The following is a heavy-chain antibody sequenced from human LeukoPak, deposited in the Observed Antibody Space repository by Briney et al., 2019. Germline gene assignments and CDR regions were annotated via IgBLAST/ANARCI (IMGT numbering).Heavy chain of an antibody. CDR3: AKELYFGSGSYPDY. D-gene: IGHD3-10*01. J-gene: IGHJ4*02. CDR2: ISHDGSDS. Sequence: GRSLTLSCAASGFTFSSYGMHWVRQAPGKGLEWVAVISHDGSDSHYADSVKGRFTISRDNSKNTVYLQMSSLRPEDTAVYFCAKELYFGSGSYPDYWGQGTLVRVSS. CDR1: GFTFSSYG. V-gene: IGHV3-30*18.